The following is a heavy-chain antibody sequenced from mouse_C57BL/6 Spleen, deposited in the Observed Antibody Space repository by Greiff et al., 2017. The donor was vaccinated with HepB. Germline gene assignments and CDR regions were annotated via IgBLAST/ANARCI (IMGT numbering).Heavy chain of an antibody. D-gene: IGHD4-1*01. CDR3: ARRGTGPWFAY. J-gene: IGHJ3*01. V-gene: IGHV1-54*01. CDR1: GYAFTNYS. Sequence: VQLQQSGAELVRPGTSVKVSCKASGYAFTNYSIEWVKQRPGQGLEWIGVINPGSGGTNYNEKFKGKATLTADKSSSTAYMQLSSLTSEDSAVYFCARRGTGPWFAYWGQGTLVTVSA. CDR2: INPGSGGT.